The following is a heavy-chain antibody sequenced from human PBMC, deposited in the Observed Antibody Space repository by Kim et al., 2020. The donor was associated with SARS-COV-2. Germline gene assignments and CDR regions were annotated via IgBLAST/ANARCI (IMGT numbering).Heavy chain of an antibody. V-gene: IGHV1-69*13. J-gene: IGHJ3*02. CDR1: GGTVSSYA. Sequence: SVKVSCKASGGTVSSYAISWVRQAPGQGLEWMGGIIPIFGTANYAQKFQGRVTNTADESTSTAYMELSSLRSEDTAVYYCASPYYDSGGGFDIRGQGTMVTVSS. CDR3: ASPYYDSGGGFDI. D-gene: IGHD3-22*01. CDR2: IIPIFGTA.